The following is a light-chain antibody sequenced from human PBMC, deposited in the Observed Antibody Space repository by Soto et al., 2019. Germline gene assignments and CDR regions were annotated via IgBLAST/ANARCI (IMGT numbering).Light chain of an antibody. CDR2: WAS. V-gene: IGKV4-1*01. CDR1: QSVLYSSNNKTY. Sequence: DIVMTQSPDSLAVSLGERATINCTSSQSVLYSSNNKTYLAWYQQKPGQPPKLLIYWASTRESGVPDRFSGRGSGTDFSLTISSLQAEDVAVYYCEQYYATPPYTFGQGTKVEIK. CDR3: EQYYATPPYT. J-gene: IGKJ2*01.